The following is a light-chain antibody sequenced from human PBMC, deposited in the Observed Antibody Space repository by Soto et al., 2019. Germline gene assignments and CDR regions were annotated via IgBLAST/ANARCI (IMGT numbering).Light chain of an antibody. CDR1: QSVSSC. CDR3: QQRSNWPIT. Sequence: EIVLTQSPATLSLSPGERATLSCRASQSVSSCLTWYQQKPGQAPRLLIYDASDRAAGIPARFSGSGSGTDFTLTISSREPEDFAVYYCQQRSNWPITFGQGTRLEIK. V-gene: IGKV3-11*01. CDR2: DAS. J-gene: IGKJ5*01.